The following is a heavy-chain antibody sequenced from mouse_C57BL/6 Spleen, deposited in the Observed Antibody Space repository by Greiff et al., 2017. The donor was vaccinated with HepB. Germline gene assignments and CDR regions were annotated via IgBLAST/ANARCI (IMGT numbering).Heavy chain of an antibody. D-gene: IGHD2-4*01. CDR3: TTLGLRRGYYFDY. CDR2: IDPENGDT. V-gene: IGHV14-4*01. CDR1: GFNIKDDY. Sequence: VHVKQSGAELVRPGASVKLSCTASGFNIKDDYMHWVKQRPEQGLEWIGWIDPENGDTEYASKFQGKATITADTSSNTAYLQLSSLTSEDTAVYYCTTLGLRRGYYFDYWGQGTTLTVSS. J-gene: IGHJ2*01.